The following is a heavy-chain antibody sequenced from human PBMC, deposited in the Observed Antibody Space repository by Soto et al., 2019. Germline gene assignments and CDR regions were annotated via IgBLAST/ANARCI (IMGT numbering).Heavy chain of an antibody. CDR2: ISSSSSNI. CDR1: GFTFRSYT. Sequence: PGGSLRLSCAASGFTFRSYTMNWVRQAPGKGLEWVSSISSSSSNIYYADSVKGRFTISRDNAKNSLYLQINSLRAEDTAVYYCARESPYYDSSGYPLDYWGQGTLVTVSS. J-gene: IGHJ4*02. CDR3: ARESPYYDSSGYPLDY. V-gene: IGHV3-21*01. D-gene: IGHD3-22*01.